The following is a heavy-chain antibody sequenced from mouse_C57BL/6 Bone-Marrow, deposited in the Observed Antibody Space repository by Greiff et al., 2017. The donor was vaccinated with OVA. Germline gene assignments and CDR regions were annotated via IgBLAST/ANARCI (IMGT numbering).Heavy chain of an antibody. CDR1: GYTFTSYW. V-gene: IGHV1-64*01. CDR2: IHPNSGST. J-gene: IGHJ4*01. CDR3: AGYAMDY. Sequence: QVQLQQPGAELVKPGASVKLSCKASGYTFTSYWMHWVKQRPGQGLEWIGMIHPNSGSTNYNEKFKSKATLTVDKSSRTAYMQLRSLTSGDSAVYCSAGYAMDYWGQGTSVTVSS.